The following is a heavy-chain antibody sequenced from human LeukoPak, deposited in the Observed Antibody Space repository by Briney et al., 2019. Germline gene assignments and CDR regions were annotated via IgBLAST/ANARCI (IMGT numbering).Heavy chain of an antibody. CDR3: VRGYYDSSGYSNTFDI. V-gene: IGHV4-59*01. J-gene: IGHJ3*02. CDR1: GGSTSSSY. Sequence: SETLSLTCTVSGGSTSSSYWSWIRQPPGKGLEWIGYIYYTGSTNYNPSLNSRVTMSLDTSKSQFSLKLTSVTAADTALYYCVRGYYDSSGYSNTFDIWSQGTMVTVSS. D-gene: IGHD3-22*01. CDR2: IYYTGST.